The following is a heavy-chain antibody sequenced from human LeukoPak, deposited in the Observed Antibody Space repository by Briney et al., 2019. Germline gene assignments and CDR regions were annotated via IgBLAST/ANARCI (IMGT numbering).Heavy chain of an antibody. V-gene: IGHV3-23*01. CDR3: AKGLRTGVGPYMGYHYYMDV. D-gene: IGHD3-16*01. CDR2: INDNGAGT. J-gene: IGHJ6*03. CDR1: GVTFSSYA. Sequence: GGSLRPSCAASGVTFSSYAMSWVRQAPGKGLKWGSTINDNGAGTYYADSVKGRSTISRDNSYNTVSLQMNSLRDEDTGVYYCAKGLRTGVGPYMGYHYYMDVWGKGATVTVSS.